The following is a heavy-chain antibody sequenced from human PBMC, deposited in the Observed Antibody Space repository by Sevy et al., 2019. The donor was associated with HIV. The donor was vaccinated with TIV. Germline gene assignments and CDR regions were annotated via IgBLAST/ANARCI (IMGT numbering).Heavy chain of an antibody. V-gene: IGHV3-21*01. Sequence: GGSLRLSCAASGFTFSSYSMNWVRQAPGKGLEWVSSISSSSSYIYYAVSVKVRFTISRDNAKNSLYLQMNSLRAEDTAVYYCARGGIACSSTSCLIDCWGQRTLVTVSS. CDR3: ARGGIACSSTSCLIDC. D-gene: IGHD2-2*01. CDR1: GFTFSSYS. CDR2: ISSSSSYI. J-gene: IGHJ4*02.